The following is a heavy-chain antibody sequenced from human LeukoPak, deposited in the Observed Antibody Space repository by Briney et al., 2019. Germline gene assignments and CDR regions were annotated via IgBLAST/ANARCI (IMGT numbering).Heavy chain of an antibody. CDR1: GGSIRNSSFY. V-gene: IGHV4-39*01. CDR3: ARSGGDRNYYYYGMDV. J-gene: IGHJ6*02. Sequence: SETLSLTCAVSGGSIRNSSFYWGWIRQPPGKGLEWIASIYNSGTTYYNPSLKSRITIFVDTSKNQVSLKLRSVTAADTAVYYCARSGGDRNYYYYGMDVWGQGTTVTVSS. D-gene: IGHD2-21*01. CDR2: IYNSGTT.